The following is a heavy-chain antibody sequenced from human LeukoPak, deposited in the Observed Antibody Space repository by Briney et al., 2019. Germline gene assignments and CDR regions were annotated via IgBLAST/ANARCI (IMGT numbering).Heavy chain of an antibody. CDR1: GAFNCTYY. CDR2: IAPLGGA. D-gene: IGHD4-17*01. CDR3: ARRVATTVTRGYSCHPMDV. V-gene: IGHV4-4*09. J-gene: IGHJ6*03. Sequence: SETLSLPCTASGAFNCTYYGRWTRQPPGGGLEWLVYIAPLGGAVHSPSLNGPLTLSADPSKNQFSLSLDPVTAAGPACYSRARRVATTVTRGYSCHPMDVWGKGTTVSVSS.